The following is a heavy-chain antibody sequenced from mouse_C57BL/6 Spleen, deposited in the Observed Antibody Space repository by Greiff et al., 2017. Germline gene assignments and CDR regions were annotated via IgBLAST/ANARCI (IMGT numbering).Heavy chain of an antibody. V-gene: IGHV5-17*01. J-gene: IGHJ4*01. CDR2: ISSGSSTI. CDR1: GFTFSDYG. Sequence: EVKVVESGGGLVKPGGSLKLSCAASGFTFSDYGMHWVRQAPEKGLEWVAYISSGSSTIYYADTVKGRFTISRDNAKNTLFLQMTSRMSEDTAMYYCARSYVYAMDYWGQGTSVTVSS. CDR3: ARSYVYAMDY. D-gene: IGHD6-5*01.